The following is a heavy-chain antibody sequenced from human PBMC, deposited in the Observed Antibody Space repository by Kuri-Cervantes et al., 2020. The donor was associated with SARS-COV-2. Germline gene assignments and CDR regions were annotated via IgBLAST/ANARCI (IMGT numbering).Heavy chain of an antibody. CDR1: GYTFTSYD. V-gene: IGHV1-69*06. CDR2: IIPIFGTA. CDR3: ARASGDSSGYYRGRYFQH. Sequence: SVKVSCKASGYTFTSYDINWVRQATGQGLEWMGGIIPIFGTANYAQKFQSRVTITADKSTSTAYMELSSLRSEDTAVFYCARASGDSSGYYRGRYFQHWGQGTLVTVSS. J-gene: IGHJ1*01. D-gene: IGHD3-22*01.